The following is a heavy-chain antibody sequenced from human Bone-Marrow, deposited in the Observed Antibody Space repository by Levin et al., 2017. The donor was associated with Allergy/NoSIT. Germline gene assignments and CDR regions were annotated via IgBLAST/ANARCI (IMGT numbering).Heavy chain of an antibody. CDR3: VKFNNKLLPPPPTWFDS. V-gene: IGHV3-23*01. Sequence: PGGSLRLSCAASGFTFSSYAMNWVRQAPGTGLEWVSAIGATGTSTYYTESVEGRFTISRDNSNNRLYLQMDSLRDEDTAIYYCVKFNNKLLPPPPTWFDSWGQGTLVIVSS. D-gene: IGHD1-14*01. CDR2: IGATGTST. CDR1: GFTFSSYA. J-gene: IGHJ5*01.